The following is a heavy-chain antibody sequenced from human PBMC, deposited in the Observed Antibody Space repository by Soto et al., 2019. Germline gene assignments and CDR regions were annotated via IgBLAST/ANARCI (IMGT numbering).Heavy chain of an antibody. Sequence: EVQLLESGGGLVQPGGSLRLSCAASGFTFSYYAMTWVRQAPGKGLEWVSAISGGGGSTYYADAVEGRFTISRDNSKNALYLQMNSMRAEDTAVDYCAKYAPSKFGSSGPIGYWGQGAVVTVSS. CDR2: ISGGGGST. D-gene: IGHD6-6*01. V-gene: IGHV3-23*01. CDR1: GFTFSYYA. CDR3: AKYAPSKFGSSGPIGY. J-gene: IGHJ4*02.